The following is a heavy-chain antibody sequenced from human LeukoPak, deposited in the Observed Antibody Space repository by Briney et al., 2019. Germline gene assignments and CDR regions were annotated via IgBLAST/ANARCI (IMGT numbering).Heavy chain of an antibody. J-gene: IGHJ5*02. CDR2: IYYTGNT. CDR3: ARDRVDDFWKTSNWFDP. Sequence: SETLSLTCTISGDSINIGSISTYYWSWVRQPPGQGLEWIGYIYYTGNTNYNPSLKSRVIISIDTSKNQFSLKLSSVTAADTAVYYCARDRVDDFWKTSNWFDPWGQGTLVTVSS. D-gene: IGHD3-3*01. V-gene: IGHV4-59*12. CDR1: GDSINIGSISTYY.